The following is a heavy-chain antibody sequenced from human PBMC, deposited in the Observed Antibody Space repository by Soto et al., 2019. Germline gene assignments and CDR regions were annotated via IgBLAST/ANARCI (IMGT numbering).Heavy chain of an antibody. CDR3: AKVLSSGYYYDAFDI. CDR2: ISYDGSNK. J-gene: IGHJ3*02. CDR1: GFTFSSYG. D-gene: IGHD3-22*01. Sequence: GGSLRLSCAASGFTFSSYGMHWVRQAPGKGLEWVAVISYDGSNKYYADSVKGRFTISRDNSKNTLYLQMNSLRAEDTAVYYCAKVLSSGYYYDAFDIWGQGTMVTVSS. V-gene: IGHV3-30*18.